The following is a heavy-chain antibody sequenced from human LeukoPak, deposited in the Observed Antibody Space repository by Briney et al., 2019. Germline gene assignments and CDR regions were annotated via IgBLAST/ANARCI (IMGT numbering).Heavy chain of an antibody. CDR3: ARAGYYDSSGWNY. D-gene: IGHD3-22*01. J-gene: IGHJ4*02. V-gene: IGHV3-48*01. CDR1: GFTFSSYS. Sequence: GGSLRLSCAASGFTFSSYSMNWVRQAPGKGLEWVSYISSSSSTIYYADSVKGRFTIPRDNAKNSLYLQMNSLRAEDTAVYYCARAGYYDSSGWNYWGQGTLVTVSS. CDR2: ISSSSSTI.